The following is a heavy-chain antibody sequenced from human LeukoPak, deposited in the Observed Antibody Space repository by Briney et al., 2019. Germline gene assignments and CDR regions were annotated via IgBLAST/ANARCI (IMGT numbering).Heavy chain of an antibody. J-gene: IGHJ6*02. D-gene: IGHD1-1*01. CDR2: IKSKNDGGTA. CDR3: TSYRGRMDD. V-gene: IGHV3-15*01. Sequence: GGSLTLSCAASGFTFSNAWMGWVRQAPGKGLEWVGRIKSKNDGGTADYAAPVKGRFTISRDDSKNTLYLQMNSLKTEDTAIYYCTSYRGRMDDWGQGTTVTVSS. CDR1: GFTFSNAW.